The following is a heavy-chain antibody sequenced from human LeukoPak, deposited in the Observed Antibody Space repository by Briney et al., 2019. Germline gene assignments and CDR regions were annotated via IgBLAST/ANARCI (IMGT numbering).Heavy chain of an antibody. Sequence: GGSLRLSCAASGFTFSSYAMSWVRQAPGRGLEWVSAISGSGGSTYYADSVKGRFTISRDNSKNTLYLQMNSLRAEDTAVYYCAKDYFDSSGYYSDAFDIWGQGTMVTVSS. D-gene: IGHD3-22*01. CDR2: ISGSGGST. CDR1: GFTFSSYA. J-gene: IGHJ3*02. V-gene: IGHV3-23*01. CDR3: AKDYFDSSGYYSDAFDI.